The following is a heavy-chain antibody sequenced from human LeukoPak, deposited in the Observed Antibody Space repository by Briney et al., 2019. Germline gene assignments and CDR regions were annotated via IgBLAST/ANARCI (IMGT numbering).Heavy chain of an antibody. Sequence: GESLKISCKGSGYSFNSYLISWVRQMPVKGLEWMGRIDPSDSYTNYSPSFQGHVTISADKSISTAYLQWSSLRASDTAMYYCARLYKQRTDYWGQGTLVTVSS. CDR1: GYSFNSYL. CDR3: ARLYKQRTDY. CDR2: IDPSDSYT. V-gene: IGHV5-10-1*01. D-gene: IGHD6-25*01. J-gene: IGHJ4*02.